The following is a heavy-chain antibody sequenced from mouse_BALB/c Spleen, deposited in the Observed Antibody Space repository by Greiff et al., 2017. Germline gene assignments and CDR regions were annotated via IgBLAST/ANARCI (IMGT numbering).Heavy chain of an antibody. CDR1: GYTFTSYV. J-gene: IGHJ3*01. CDR2: INPYNDGT. CDR3: GREVGDYDYGAAWFAY. D-gene: IGHD2-4*01. V-gene: IGHV1-14*01. Sequence: VQLQQSGPELVKPGASVKMSCKASGYTFTSYVMHWVKQKPGQGLEWIGYINPYNDGTKYNEKFKGKATLTSDKSSSTAYMELSSLTSEDSAVYYCGREVGDYDYGAAWFAYGGEGTVVTASA.